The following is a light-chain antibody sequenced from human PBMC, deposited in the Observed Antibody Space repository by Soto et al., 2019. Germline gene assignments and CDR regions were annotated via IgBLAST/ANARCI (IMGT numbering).Light chain of an antibody. CDR1: QSISTW. J-gene: IGKJ2*01. Sequence: DIQMTQSPSTLSASVGDRVTITCRASQSISTWLAWYQQKPGKAPKLLIYKASNLESGVPSRFSGSGSGTDFTLTISSLQPDDFATYYCQQYNSLVTSGQGTKLEIK. V-gene: IGKV1-5*03. CDR2: KAS. CDR3: QQYNSLVT.